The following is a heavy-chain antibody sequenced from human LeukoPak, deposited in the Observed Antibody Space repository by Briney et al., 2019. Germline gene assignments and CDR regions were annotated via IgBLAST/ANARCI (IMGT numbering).Heavy chain of an antibody. D-gene: IGHD3-10*01. Sequence: ASVKVSCKASGYTFTSYAMNWVRQAPGQGLEWMGWINPNSGGTNYAQKFQGRVTMTRDTSISTAYMELSRLRSDDTAAYYCARGYYYFDYWGQGTLVTVSS. V-gene: IGHV1-2*02. CDR1: GYTFTSYA. J-gene: IGHJ4*02. CDR3: ARGYYYFDY. CDR2: INPNSGGT.